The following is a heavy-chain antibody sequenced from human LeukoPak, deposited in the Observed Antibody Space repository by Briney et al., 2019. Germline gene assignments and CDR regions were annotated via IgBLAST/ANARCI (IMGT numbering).Heavy chain of an antibody. CDR2: IYSGGST. CDR1: EFTVSSNY. D-gene: IGHD3-10*01. J-gene: IGHJ4*02. Sequence: PGGSLRLSCAASEFTVSSNYMSWVRQAPGRGLEWVSVIYSGGSTYYADSVKGRFTISRDNSKNTLFLQMNSLRAGDTAVYYCARGTVTMVDYWGQGTLVTVSS. V-gene: IGHV3-66*01. CDR3: ARGTVTMVDY.